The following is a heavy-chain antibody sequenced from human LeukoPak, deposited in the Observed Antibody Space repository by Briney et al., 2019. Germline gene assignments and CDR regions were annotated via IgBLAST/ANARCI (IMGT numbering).Heavy chain of an antibody. D-gene: IGHD3-22*01. CDR3: ARDPHGYWWFDP. CDR1: GFTFSNYW. V-gene: IGHV3-74*01. CDR2: INSDGSST. J-gene: IGHJ5*02. Sequence: GGSLRLSCAASGFTFSNYWMHWVRQAPGKGLVWVSRINSDGSSTSYADSVKGRFTISRDNRKNTLYLQMNNLRAEDTAVYYCARDPHGYWWFDPWGQGTLVTVYS.